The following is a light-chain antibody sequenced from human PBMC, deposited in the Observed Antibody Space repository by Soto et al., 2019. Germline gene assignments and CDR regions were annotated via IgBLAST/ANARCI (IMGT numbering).Light chain of an antibody. V-gene: IGKV1-5*03. CDR3: QYWDDYSWT. Sequence: DIQMTQSPSTLSASVGDRVTITCRASQSITDWLAWYQQKPGKAPKFLISKASNLEGGVPSRFSGSGSGTEFPLTLSSVQPDDFATYYCQYWDDYSWTFGQGTKVEIK. J-gene: IGKJ1*01. CDR1: QSITDW. CDR2: KAS.